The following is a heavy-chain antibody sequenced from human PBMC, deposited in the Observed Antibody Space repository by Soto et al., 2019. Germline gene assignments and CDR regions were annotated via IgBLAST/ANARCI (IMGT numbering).Heavy chain of an antibody. V-gene: IGHV4-59*01. Sequence: SETLSLTCTVSGGSISSYYWSWIRQPPGKGLEWIGYIYYSGSTNYNPSLKSRVTISVDTSKNQFSLKLSSVTAADTAVYYCARDRGDHIYYYYGMDVWGQGTTVTFSS. CDR3: ARDRGDHIYYYYGMDV. CDR2: IYYSGST. D-gene: IGHD2-21*02. J-gene: IGHJ6*02. CDR1: GGSISSYY.